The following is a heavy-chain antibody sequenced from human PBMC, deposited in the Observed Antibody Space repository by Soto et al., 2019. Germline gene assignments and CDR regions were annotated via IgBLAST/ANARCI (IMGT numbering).Heavy chain of an antibody. CDR1: GASVVNGNW. J-gene: IGHJ4*02. Sequence: QVQLQESGPGLVRPSGTLSLTCSVSGASVVNGNWWSWVRQSPGKGLEWMVEVSLAGRNDYNPSLQSRVTISLDESKNQFSLILTSVTVADAAIYYCARGFQYWLPTFDWGRGTVVTVS. D-gene: IGHD3-10*01. V-gene: IGHV4-4*02. CDR3: ARGFQYWLPTFD. CDR2: VSLAGRN.